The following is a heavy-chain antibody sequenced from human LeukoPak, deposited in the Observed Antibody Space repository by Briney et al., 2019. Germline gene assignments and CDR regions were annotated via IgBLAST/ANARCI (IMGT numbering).Heavy chain of an antibody. J-gene: IGHJ4*02. V-gene: IGHV4-61*03. CDR2: IYYSGST. D-gene: IGHD6-19*01. Sequence: TSETLSLTCTVSGGSVSSGSYYWSWIRQPPGKGLEWIGYIYYSGSTNYNPSLKSRVTISVDTSKNHFSLKLSSVTAADTAVYYCATSPDSSGWYIYWGQGTLVTVSS. CDR1: GGSVSSGSYY. CDR3: ATSPDSSGWYIY.